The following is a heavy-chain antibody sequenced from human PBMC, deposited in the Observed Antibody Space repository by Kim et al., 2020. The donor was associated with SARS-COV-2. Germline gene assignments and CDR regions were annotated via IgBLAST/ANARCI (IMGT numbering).Heavy chain of an antibody. CDR2: ISYDGTKD. Sequence: GGSLRLSCAASGFNFNNFAMHWVRQFPGRGLEWLVVISYDGTKDFYAESVKGRFTVSRDNSENTLLLQMDSLTTEDTAVYYCAGDRGSGVDWGLDYWGQGTLLTVSS. V-gene: IGHV3-30*04. J-gene: IGHJ4*02. D-gene: IGHD3-10*01. CDR3: AGDRGSGVDWGLDY. CDR1: GFNFNNFA.